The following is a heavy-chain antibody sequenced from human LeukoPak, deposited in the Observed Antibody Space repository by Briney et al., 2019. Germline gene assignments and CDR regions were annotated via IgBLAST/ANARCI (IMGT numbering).Heavy chain of an antibody. CDR2: IGGGGDGT. J-gene: IGHJ5*02. D-gene: IGHD5-12*01. V-gene: IGHV3-23*01. Sequence: GGSLRLSCAASGFTFNHYAMSWVRQAPGKGLEWVSSIGGGGDGTYYADSVKGRFTVSRDNSKNTLFLQMNSLRAEDTAVYFCAKFTRGYSGYVDLWGQGTLVTVSS. CDR1: GFTFNHYA. CDR3: AKFTRGYSGYVDL.